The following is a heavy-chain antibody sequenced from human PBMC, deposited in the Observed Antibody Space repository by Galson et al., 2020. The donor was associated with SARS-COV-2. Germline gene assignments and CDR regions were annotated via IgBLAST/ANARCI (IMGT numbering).Heavy chain of an antibody. D-gene: IGHD3-9*01. V-gene: IGHV4-4*07. J-gene: IGHJ6*02. CDR3: ARVDILTGSPPGVEDYCGRGV. CDR2: IYTSGST. CDR1: GGSISSYY. Sequence: SETLSLTCTVSGGSISSYYWSWIRQPAGKGLEWIGRIYTSGSTNYNPSLKSRVTMSVDTSKNQFSLKLSSVTAADTAVYYCARVDILTGSPPGVEDYCGRGVWGQGTTVTVSS.